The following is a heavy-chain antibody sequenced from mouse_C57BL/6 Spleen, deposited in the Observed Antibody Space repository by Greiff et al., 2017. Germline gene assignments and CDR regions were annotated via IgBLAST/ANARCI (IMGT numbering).Heavy chain of an antibody. CDR2: IYPGSGST. D-gene: IGHD1-1*01. CDR1: GYTFTSYW. Sequence: QVQLQQPGAELVKPGASVKMSCKASGYTFTSYWITWVKQRPGQGLEWIGDIYPGSGSTNYNAKLKSKATLTVDTSSSTAYMQLSSLTSEDSAVYYCARSGGTTVAYYSDYWGQGTTLTVSS. V-gene: IGHV1-55*01. J-gene: IGHJ2*01. CDR3: ARSGGTTVAYYSDY.